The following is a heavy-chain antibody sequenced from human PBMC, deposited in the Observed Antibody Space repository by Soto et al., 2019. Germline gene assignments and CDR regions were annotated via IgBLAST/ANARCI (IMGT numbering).Heavy chain of an antibody. CDR1: GFSFSSYS. CDR2: ISYDGSNK. Sequence: GGSLRLSCAASGFSFSSYSMHWVRQAPGKGLEWVAVISYDGSNKYYADSVKGRFTISRDNSKNTLNLQMNSLRTEDTAVYYCARVATVVTREFDYWGEGT. D-gene: IGHD4-17*01. V-gene: IGHV3-30-3*01. CDR3: ARVATVVTREFDY. J-gene: IGHJ4*02.